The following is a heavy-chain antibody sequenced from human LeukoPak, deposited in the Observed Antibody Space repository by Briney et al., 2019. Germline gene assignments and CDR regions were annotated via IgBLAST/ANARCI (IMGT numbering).Heavy chain of an antibody. CDR2: INHSGST. Sequence: PSETLSLTCAVYGGSFSGYYWSWIRQPPGKGLEWIGEINHSGSTNYNPSLKSRVTISVDTSKNQFSLKLSSVTAADTAVYYCARRTKYCSSTSCYILLDYWGQGTLVTVSS. CDR3: ARRTKYCSSTSCYILLDY. V-gene: IGHV4-34*01. CDR1: GGSFSGYY. D-gene: IGHD2-2*02. J-gene: IGHJ4*02.